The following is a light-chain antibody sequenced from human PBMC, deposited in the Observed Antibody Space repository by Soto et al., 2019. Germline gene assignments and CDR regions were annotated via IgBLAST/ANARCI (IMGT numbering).Light chain of an antibody. CDR3: ISYTSSSTAYV. CDR1: SSDVGGYNY. V-gene: IGLV2-14*03. CDR2: DVS. Sequence: ALTQPASVSGSPGQSITISCTGTSSDVGGYNYVSWYQQHPGKAPKLMIYDVSNRPSGVSNRFSGSKSGNTASLTISGLQAEDEADYYCISYTSSSTAYVFGTGTKVTVL. J-gene: IGLJ1*01.